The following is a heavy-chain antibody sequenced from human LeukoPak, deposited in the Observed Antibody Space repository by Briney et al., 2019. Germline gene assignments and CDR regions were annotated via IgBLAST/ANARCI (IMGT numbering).Heavy chain of an antibody. J-gene: IGHJ4*02. D-gene: IGHD6-13*01. CDR1: GFTFSSYA. V-gene: IGHV3-30*04. Sequence: GGSLRLSCAASGFTFSSYAMHWVRQAPVKGLEWVAVISYDGSNKYYADSVKGRFTISRDNSKNTLYLQMNSLRAEDTAVYYCARDLGIALDYWGQGTLVTVSS. CDR3: ARDLGIALDY. CDR2: ISYDGSNK.